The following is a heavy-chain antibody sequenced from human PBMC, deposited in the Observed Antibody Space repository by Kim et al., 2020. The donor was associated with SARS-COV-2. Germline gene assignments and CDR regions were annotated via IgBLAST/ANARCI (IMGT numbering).Heavy chain of an antibody. V-gene: IGHV3-30*04. Sequence: GGSLRLSCAASGFTFSSYAMHWVRQAPGKGLEWVAVISYDGSNKYYADSVKGRFTISRDNSKNTLYLQMNSLRAEDTAVYYCARDRGYSSGWYSSRTGTRYYYYGMDVWGHGTTVTVSS. CDR1: GFTFSSYA. CDR3: ARDRGYSSGWYSSRTGTRYYYYGMDV. D-gene: IGHD6-19*01. CDR2: ISYDGSNK. J-gene: IGHJ6*02.